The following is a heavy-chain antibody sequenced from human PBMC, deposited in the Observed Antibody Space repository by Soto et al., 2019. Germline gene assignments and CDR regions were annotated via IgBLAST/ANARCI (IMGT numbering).Heavy chain of an antibody. Sequence: EVQLLEFGGGVVQPGGSLRLSCAASGFTFSAYAMSWVRQAPGKGLEWVSVISGSGGATYYADSVKGRFTISRDNSKNTLYLQMNSLRAQNTTVYYCARQKYITTWYLNYWGQGTLVTVS. CDR1: GFTFSAYA. D-gene: IGHD6-13*01. V-gene: IGHV3-23*01. CDR3: ARQKYITTWYLNY. J-gene: IGHJ4*02. CDR2: ISGSGGAT.